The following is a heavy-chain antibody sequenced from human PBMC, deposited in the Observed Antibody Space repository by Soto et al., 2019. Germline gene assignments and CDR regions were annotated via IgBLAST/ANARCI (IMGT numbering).Heavy chain of an antibody. D-gene: IGHD1-20*01. CDR2: ISGSGGTT. V-gene: IGHV3-23*01. J-gene: IGHJ4*02. CDR1: RFSFSSYA. CDR3: AKDTSPLPITTFTFAC. Sequence: EVQLLESGGGFAQPGGSLRLSCAASRFSFSSYAMSWVRQAPGKGLEWVSTISGSGGTTFYADSVRGRCTISRDNSNSTLYLQLGRLRAADTAVYYCAKDTSPLPITTFTFACWGQGTLVTVSS.